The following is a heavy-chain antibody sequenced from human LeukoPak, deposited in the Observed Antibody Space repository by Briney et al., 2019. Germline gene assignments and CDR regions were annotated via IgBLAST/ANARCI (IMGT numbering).Heavy chain of an antibody. V-gene: IGHV3-43D*03. Sequence: GGSLRLSCAASGFTFDDYAMHWVRQAPGKGLEWVSLISWDGGSTYYADSVKGRFTISRDNSKNSLYLQMNSLRAEDTALYYCAKVGDSGSYWGDFDYWGQGTLVTVSS. CDR3: AKVGDSGSYWGDFDY. CDR2: ISWDGGST. J-gene: IGHJ4*02. CDR1: GFTFDDYA. D-gene: IGHD1-26*01.